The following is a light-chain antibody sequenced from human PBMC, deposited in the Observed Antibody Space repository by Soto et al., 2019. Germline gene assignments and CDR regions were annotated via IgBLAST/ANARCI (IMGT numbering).Light chain of an antibody. CDR2: SNN. Sequence: QPVLTQPPSASGTPGQRVTISCSGSSSNIGSKTVNWYQQVPGTAPRLLIYSNNLRPSGVPDRFSGSKSGTSASLAITGLQSEDEADYYCATWDDNLNGLFGGGTKLTVL. CDR1: SSNIGSKT. CDR3: ATWDDNLNGL. V-gene: IGLV1-44*01. J-gene: IGLJ3*02.